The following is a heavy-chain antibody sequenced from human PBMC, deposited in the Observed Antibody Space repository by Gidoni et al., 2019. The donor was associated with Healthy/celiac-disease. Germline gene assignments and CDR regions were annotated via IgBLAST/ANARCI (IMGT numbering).Heavy chain of an antibody. CDR3: TTGRYDSFYEIDY. CDR1: GFTFSNAW. V-gene: IGHV3-15*07. D-gene: IGHD3-3*01. J-gene: IGHJ4*02. CDR2: IKSKTDGGTT. Sequence: EVQLVESGGGLVKPGGSLRLSCAASGFTFSNAWMNWVRQAPGKGLEWVGRIKSKTDGGTTDYAAPVKGRFTISRDDSKNTLYLQMNSLKTEDTAVYYCTTGRYDSFYEIDYWGQGTLVTVSS.